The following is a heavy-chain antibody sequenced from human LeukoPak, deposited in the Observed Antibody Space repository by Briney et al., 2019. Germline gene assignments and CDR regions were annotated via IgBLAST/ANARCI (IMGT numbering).Heavy chain of an antibody. CDR2: IYPGDSDT. D-gene: IGHD6-13*01. J-gene: IGHJ4*02. Sequence: PGESLKISCRGSGYSFTTYWIGWVRQMPGKGLEWMGIIYPGDSDTRYTPSFQGQVTMSADKSINTAYLQWSSLRASDTAMYYCARRGSTWYGVDSWGQGTLVTVSS. CDR1: GYSFTTYW. V-gene: IGHV5-51*01. CDR3: ARRGSTWYGVDS.